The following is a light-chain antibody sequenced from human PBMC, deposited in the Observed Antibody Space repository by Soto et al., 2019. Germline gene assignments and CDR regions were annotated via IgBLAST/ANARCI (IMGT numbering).Light chain of an antibody. CDR2: AAS. J-gene: IGKJ1*01. V-gene: IGKV1-39*01. CDR1: QSLGTD. Sequence: DIQMTQSPSSLSASVGDRVTITCRASQSLGTDLNWYQHKPGKAPKIIIYAASFLQPGVPSGFSGSGSGTEFTLTISSLQPEDFATYYCQQSYSTPWTFGQGTKVEVK. CDR3: QQSYSTPWT.